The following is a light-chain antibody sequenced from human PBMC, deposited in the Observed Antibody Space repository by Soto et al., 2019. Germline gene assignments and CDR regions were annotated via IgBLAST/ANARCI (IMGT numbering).Light chain of an antibody. J-gene: IGKJ4*02. Sequence: DIHMTQSPSTLSVSAGDRANLSCRASQSIGSSLAWYQQKPGKTPKLLIYDASILDSGVPARFSGGGSGSEFIFTITSLQSEDFAIYYCQRYNAFPLTFGGGTRVESK. CDR1: QSIGSS. V-gene: IGKV1-5*01. CDR2: DAS. CDR3: QRYNAFPLT.